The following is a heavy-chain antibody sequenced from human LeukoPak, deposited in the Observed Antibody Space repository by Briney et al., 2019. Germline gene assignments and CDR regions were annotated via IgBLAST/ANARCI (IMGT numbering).Heavy chain of an antibody. D-gene: IGHD2-15*01. CDR3: ARDRHVVAATPIWFDP. CDR2: INAGNGNT. CDR1: GYTFTSYA. V-gene: IGHV1-3*01. Sequence: ASVKVSCKASGYTFTSYAMHWVRQAPGQRLEWMGWINAGNGNTKYSQKFQGRVTITRDTSASTAYMELSSLRSEDTAVYYCARDRHVVAATPIWFDPWGQGTLVSVSS. J-gene: IGHJ5*02.